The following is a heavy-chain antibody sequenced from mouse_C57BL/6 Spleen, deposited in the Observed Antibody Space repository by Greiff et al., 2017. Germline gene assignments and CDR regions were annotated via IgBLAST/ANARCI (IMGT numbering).Heavy chain of an antibody. Sequence: VQLQQPGAELVKPGASVKLSCKASGYTFTSYWMQWVKQRPGQGLEWIGEIDPSDSYTNYNQKFKGKATLTVDTSSSTAYMQLISLTSEDSAVYYCARPYSDYHAMDYWGQGTSVTVSS. D-gene: IGHD2-13*01. V-gene: IGHV1-50*01. CDR2: IDPSDSYT. CDR1: GYTFTSYW. CDR3: ARPYSDYHAMDY. J-gene: IGHJ4*01.